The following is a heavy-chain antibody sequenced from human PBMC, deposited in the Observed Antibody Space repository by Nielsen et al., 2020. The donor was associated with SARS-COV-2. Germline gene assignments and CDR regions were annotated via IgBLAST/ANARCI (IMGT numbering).Heavy chain of an antibody. V-gene: IGHV3-23*01. Sequence: GGSLRLSCAASGFTFNNYAMSWVRQAPGKGLEWVSGISGSGGTRDYADSVKGRFTISRDNSKNTLYLQMNSLRVEDTAVYYCANPWGSGWFYFDNWGQGTLVTVSA. J-gene: IGHJ4*02. CDR3: ANPWGSGWFYFDN. CDR2: ISGSGGTR. D-gene: IGHD6-19*01. CDR1: GFTFNNYA.